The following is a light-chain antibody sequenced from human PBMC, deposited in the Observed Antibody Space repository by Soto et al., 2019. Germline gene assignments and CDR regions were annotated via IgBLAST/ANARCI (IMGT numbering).Light chain of an antibody. J-gene: IGKJ1*01. CDR1: QSVNSN. Sequence: EIVLTQAPGTLSLSPGERATLSCRASQSVNSNLAWYHQRPGQRPRVLMYGASSRATGIPDRCSGSGSGTDFTLTISRLEPEDCAVYYCQRYENSPRTFGQGTKVEIK. CDR3: QRYENSPRT. V-gene: IGKV3-20*01. CDR2: GAS.